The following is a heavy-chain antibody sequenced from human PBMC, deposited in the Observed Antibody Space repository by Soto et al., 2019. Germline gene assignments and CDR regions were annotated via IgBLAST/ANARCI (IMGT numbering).Heavy chain of an antibody. V-gene: IGHV4-30-4*08. D-gene: IGHD2-15*01. Sequence: GPGPGDASETLSLTCTVSGGSISSGGYYWSWIRQHPGKGLEWIGYIYYSGSTYYNPSLKSRVTISVDTSKNQFSLKLSSVTAADTAVYYCARDGTVVRNGMDVWGQGTTVTVSS. CDR1: GGSISSGGYY. CDR2: IYYSGST. J-gene: IGHJ6*02. CDR3: ARDGTVVRNGMDV.